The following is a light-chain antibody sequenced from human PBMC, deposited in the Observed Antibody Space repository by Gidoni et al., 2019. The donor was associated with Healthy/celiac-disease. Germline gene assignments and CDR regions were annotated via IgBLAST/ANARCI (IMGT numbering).Light chain of an antibody. V-gene: IGKV3-15*01. J-gene: IGKJ1*01. CDR1: QSVNSN. Sequence: EIVMTQSPATLSVSPGERATLSCRASQSVNSNLAWYQQKPGQAPRLLIYGASTRATGIPARFSGSGSGTEFTLTISSLQSEDFAVYYCQQYNNWPRTFXXXTKVEIK. CDR2: GAS. CDR3: QQYNNWPRT.